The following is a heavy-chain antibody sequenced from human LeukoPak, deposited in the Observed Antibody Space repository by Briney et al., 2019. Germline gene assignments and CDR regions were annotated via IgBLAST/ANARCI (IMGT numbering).Heavy chain of an antibody. V-gene: IGHV3-23*01. CDR1: GFTFSSYA. Sequence: PGGSLRLPCAASGFTFSSYAMSWVRQAPGKGLEWVSVISGSGGSTYYADSVKGRFTISRDNSKNTLYLQVNSLRAEDTAIYYCAKYSSDWYGDYWGQGTLVTVSS. J-gene: IGHJ4*02. D-gene: IGHD6-19*01. CDR2: ISGSGGST. CDR3: AKYSSDWYGDY.